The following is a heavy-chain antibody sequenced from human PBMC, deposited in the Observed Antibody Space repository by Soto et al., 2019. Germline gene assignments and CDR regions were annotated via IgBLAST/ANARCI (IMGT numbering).Heavy chain of an antibody. V-gene: IGHV3-23*01. CDR3: AKAPLVGTSHFDY. CDR2: ISSSGGNT. D-gene: IGHD3-10*01. CDR1: GFTFVTYA. J-gene: IGHJ4*02. Sequence: GGSLRLSCAASGFTFVTYAMSWVRQAPGKGLEWVSSISSSGGNTFYADSVKGRFTISRDNSKNMLYLQMNSLRAEDTAVYYCAKAPLVGTSHFDYWGQGTLVTVSS.